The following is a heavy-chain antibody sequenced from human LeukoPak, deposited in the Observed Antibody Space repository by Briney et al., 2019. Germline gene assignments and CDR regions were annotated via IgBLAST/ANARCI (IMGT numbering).Heavy chain of an antibody. CDR2: INHGGST. CDR1: GGSFSGYY. Sequence: SETLSLTCAVYGGSFSGYYWSWIRQPPGKGLEWIGEINHGGSTNYNPSLKSRVTISVDTSKNQFSLKLSSVTAADTAVYYCARGLMGYDSSGQSLYFDYWGQGTLVTVSS. V-gene: IGHV4-34*01. CDR3: ARGLMGYDSSGQSLYFDY. D-gene: IGHD3-22*01. J-gene: IGHJ4*02.